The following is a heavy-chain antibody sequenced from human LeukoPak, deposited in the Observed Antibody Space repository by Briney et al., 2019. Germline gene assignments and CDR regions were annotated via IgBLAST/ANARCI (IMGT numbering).Heavy chain of an antibody. D-gene: IGHD3-22*01. J-gene: IGHJ5*02. CDR2: INSDGSST. CDR1: GFTFSSYW. V-gene: IGHV3-74*01. Sequence: GGSLRLSCAASGFTFSSYWMHRVRQAPGKGLVWVSRINSDGSSTSYADSVKGRFTISRDNAKSTLYLQMNSLRAEDTAVYYCAREKLYYYDSSGQNWFDPWGQGTLVTVSS. CDR3: AREKLYYYDSSGQNWFDP.